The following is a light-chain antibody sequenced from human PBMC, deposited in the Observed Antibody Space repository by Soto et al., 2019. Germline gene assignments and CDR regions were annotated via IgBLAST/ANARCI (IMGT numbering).Light chain of an antibody. Sequence: QSALTQPPSASGSPGQSVTISCTGTTSDVGGYNYVSWYQLHPGKVPKLIISEVNKRPSGVPDRFSGSKSGSTASLTVSGRQAEDEADYFCSSYAGSKNVIVFGGGTKLTVL. J-gene: IGLJ2*01. CDR3: SSYAGSKNVIV. CDR2: EVN. CDR1: TSDVGGYNY. V-gene: IGLV2-8*01.